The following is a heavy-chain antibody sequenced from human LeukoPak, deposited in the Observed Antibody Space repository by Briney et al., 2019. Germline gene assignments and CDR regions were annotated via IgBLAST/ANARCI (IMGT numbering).Heavy chain of an antibody. CDR1: GYTFTSYG. J-gene: IGHJ6*03. CDR2: ISAYNGNT. V-gene: IGHV1-18*01. Sequence: ASVKVSCKASGYTFTSYGISWVRQAPGQGLEWMGWISAYNGNTNYAQKLQGRVTMTTDTSTSTAYMELRSLRSDDTAVYYYARDFEDGDVFGWNYYYYMDVWGKGTTVTISS. D-gene: IGHD4-17*01. CDR3: ARDFEDGDVFGWNYYYYMDV.